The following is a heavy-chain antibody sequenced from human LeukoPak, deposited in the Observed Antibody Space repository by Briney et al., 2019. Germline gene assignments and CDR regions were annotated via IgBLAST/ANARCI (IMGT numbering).Heavy chain of an antibody. V-gene: IGHV3-13*01. CDR2: IGTAGDT. CDR3: ARDRGGGHMDV. J-gene: IGHJ6*03. Sequence: PGGSPRLSCAASGFTFSNYDMHWVRQATGKGLEWVSAIGTAGDTYYPGSVKGRFTISRENAKNSLYLQMNSLRAGDTAVYYCARDRGGGHMDVWGKGTTVTISS. CDR1: GFTFSNYD. D-gene: IGHD2-15*01.